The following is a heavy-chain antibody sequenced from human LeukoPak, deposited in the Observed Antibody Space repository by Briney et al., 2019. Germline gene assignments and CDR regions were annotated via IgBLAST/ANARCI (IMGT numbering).Heavy chain of an antibody. CDR2: IIPFLDTS. CDR1: GGTFSNYA. Sequence: GASVKVSCKASGGTFSNYALSWVRQAPGQGREWMGAIIPFLDTSNYPQKFQDRVTITTDESTSTAYMELSSLRSDDTAVYYCARAQAGNYDWPLDFWGQGTLVTVSS. J-gene: IGHJ4*02. V-gene: IGHV1-69*05. D-gene: IGHD5-12*01. CDR3: ARAQAGNYDWPLDF.